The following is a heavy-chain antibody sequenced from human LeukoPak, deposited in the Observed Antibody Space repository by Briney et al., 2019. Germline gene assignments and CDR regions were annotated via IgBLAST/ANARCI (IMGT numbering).Heavy chain of an antibody. V-gene: IGHV3-23*01. CDR1: GLTFSAYG. CDR3: AQGYSSGWFPY. D-gene: IGHD6-19*01. CDR2: ISGAGP. J-gene: IGHJ4*02. Sequence: GGSLRLSCAASGLTFSAYGVTWVRQAPGKGLEWVSSISGAGPYYADSVKGRFIISRDNSKNTLYLQMNSLRAEDTAVYYCAQGYSSGWFPYWGQGTLVTVSS.